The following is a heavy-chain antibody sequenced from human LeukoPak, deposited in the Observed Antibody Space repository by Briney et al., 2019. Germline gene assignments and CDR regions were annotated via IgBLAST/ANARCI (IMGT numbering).Heavy chain of an antibody. CDR2: IWYDGSNK. Sequence: GGSQRLSCAASGFTFSNYALTWVRQAPGKGLEWVAVIWYDGSNKYYADSVKGRFTISRDNSKNTLYLQMNSLRAEDTAVYYCARGSEGVPAAIWGQGTLVTVSS. CDR1: GFTFSNYA. V-gene: IGHV3-33*08. CDR3: ARGSEGVPAAI. J-gene: IGHJ4*02. D-gene: IGHD2-2*01.